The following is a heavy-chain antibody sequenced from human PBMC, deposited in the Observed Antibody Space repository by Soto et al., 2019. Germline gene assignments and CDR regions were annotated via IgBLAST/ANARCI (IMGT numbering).Heavy chain of an antibody. D-gene: IGHD4-17*01. J-gene: IGHJ4*02. CDR2: INHSGST. Sequence: QVQLQQWGAGLLKPSETLSLTCAVYSGSFSGYYWSWIRQPPGKGLEWIGEINHSGSTNYNPSLKSRVTISVDTSKNQFSLKLSSVTAADTAVYYCARRNDYGDYGDYFDYWGQGTLVTVSS. CDR3: ARRNDYGDYGDYFDY. V-gene: IGHV4-34*01. CDR1: SGSFSGYY.